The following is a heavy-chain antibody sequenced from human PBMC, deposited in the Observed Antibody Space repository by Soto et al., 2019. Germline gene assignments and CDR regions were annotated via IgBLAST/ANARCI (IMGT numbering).Heavy chain of an antibody. V-gene: IGHV1-69*01. CDR3: ARNSWEYYYFDY. Sequence: QVQLVQSGAEVKKPGSSVKVAGKAPAGTVSSYAISWVRQAPGQGLEWMGGIIPIFGTANYAQKFQGRVTITADESTSTAYMELSSLRSEDTAVYYCARNSWEYYYFDYWGQGTLVTVSS. CDR2: IIPIFGTA. CDR1: AGTVSSYA. D-gene: IGHD1-26*01. J-gene: IGHJ4*02.